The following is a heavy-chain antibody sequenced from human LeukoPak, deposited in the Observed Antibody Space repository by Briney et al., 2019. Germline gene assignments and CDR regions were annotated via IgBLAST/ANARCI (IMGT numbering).Heavy chain of an antibody. CDR3: ARAPWRYSYGYNY. CDR2: INHSGST. D-gene: IGHD5-18*01. J-gene: IGHJ4*02. CDR1: GGSFSGYY. Sequence: SETLSLTCAVYGGSFSGYYWSWIRQPPGKGLEWIGEINHSGSTNYNPSLKSRVTISVDTSKNQLSLKLSSVTAADTAVYYCARAPWRYSYGYNYWGQGTLVTVSS. V-gene: IGHV4-34*01.